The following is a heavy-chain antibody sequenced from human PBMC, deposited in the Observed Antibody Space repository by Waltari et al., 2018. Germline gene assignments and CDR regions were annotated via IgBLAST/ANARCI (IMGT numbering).Heavy chain of an antibody. J-gene: IGHJ4*02. D-gene: IGHD2-15*01. CDR1: GDSITSSYL. CDR3: ARDRGRGLYLDS. V-gene: IGHV4-4*02. Sequence: QLQLQESGPGLVEPSGTLSLTCGVSGDSITSSYLWNWVRQSPGKGLEWIGQVHGSGRTNYNPSLASRVTVSLDTYNNQFSLKVASATAADTAVYYCARDRGRGLYLDSWGPGTLVTVST. CDR2: VHGSGRT.